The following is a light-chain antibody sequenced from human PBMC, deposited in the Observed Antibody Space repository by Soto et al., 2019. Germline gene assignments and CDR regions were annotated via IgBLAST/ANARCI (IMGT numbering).Light chain of an antibody. CDR2: GAS. V-gene: IGKV3-15*01. CDR3: QQYHNWPPYT. Sequence: EIVMTQSPATLSVSPGERATLSCRASQSVSSNLAWYQQKPGQAPRLLIYGASTRATGIPARFSGSGSGTELHLTISRLQSEDFVVYYCQQYHNWPPYTFGQGTKLEIK. CDR1: QSVSSN. J-gene: IGKJ2*01.